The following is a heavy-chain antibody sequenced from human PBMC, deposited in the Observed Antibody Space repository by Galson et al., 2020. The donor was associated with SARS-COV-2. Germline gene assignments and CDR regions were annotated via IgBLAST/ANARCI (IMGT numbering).Heavy chain of an antibody. CDR2: ISAYNGNT. Sequence: ASVKVYCKASGYTFTSYGISWVRQAPGQGLEWMGWISAYNGNTHYAQKIQGRVTMTTDTSTSTAYMELRSLRSDDTAVYYCAREPGHYDFWSGQMPPYYYYGMDVWGQGTTVTVSS. CDR1: GYTFTSYG. J-gene: IGHJ6*02. V-gene: IGHV1-18*04. D-gene: IGHD3-3*01. CDR3: AREPGHYDFWSGQMPPYYYYGMDV.